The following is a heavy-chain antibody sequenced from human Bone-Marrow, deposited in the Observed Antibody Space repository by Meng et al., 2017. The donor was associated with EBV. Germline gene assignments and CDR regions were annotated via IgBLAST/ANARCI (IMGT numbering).Heavy chain of an antibody. V-gene: IGHV1-69*01. CDR2: FLPTLGAP. Sequence: QVQLVQSAAGVKKPGSSVKVSCKTSGGPFRNYAVSWVRQAPGQGLEWLGGFLPTLGAPNYAQKFHGRVTITADESTSTHYMDLSSLRSDDTAVYYCASESGRGYTPDYWGQGTLVTVSS. D-gene: IGHD3-10*01. J-gene: IGHJ4*02. CDR3: ASESGRGYTPDY. CDR1: GGPFRNYA.